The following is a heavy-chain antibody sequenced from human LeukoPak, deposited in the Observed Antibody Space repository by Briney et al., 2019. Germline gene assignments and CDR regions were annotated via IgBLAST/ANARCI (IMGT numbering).Heavy chain of an antibody. CDR1: LFTFVDYA. CDR3: AKGIYASKSSLREPFDY. Sequence: SLRLSRAASLFTFVDYAMHGVRQAPSRGREWVSGISQDSNIIGYGDPVKGRITISRDNAKNSLYLQMSGLTIEDTAFYYGAKGIYASKSSLREPFDYWGQGTLVTVSS. D-gene: IGHD3-10*01. V-gene: IGHV3-9*01. CDR2: ISQDSNII. J-gene: IGHJ4*02.